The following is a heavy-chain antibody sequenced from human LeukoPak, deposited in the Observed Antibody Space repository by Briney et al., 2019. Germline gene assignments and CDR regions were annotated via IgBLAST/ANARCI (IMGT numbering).Heavy chain of an antibody. CDR3: ARAVVVAAHASDY. J-gene: IGHJ4*02. V-gene: IGHV3-30-3*01. CDR1: GFTFSSYA. D-gene: IGHD2-15*01. CDR2: ISYDGSNK. Sequence: GGSLRLSCAASGFTFSSYAMHWVRQAPGKGLEWVAVISYDGSNKYYADSVKGRFTISRDNSKNTLYLQMNSLRAEDTAVYYCARAVVVAAHASDYWGQGTLVTVSS.